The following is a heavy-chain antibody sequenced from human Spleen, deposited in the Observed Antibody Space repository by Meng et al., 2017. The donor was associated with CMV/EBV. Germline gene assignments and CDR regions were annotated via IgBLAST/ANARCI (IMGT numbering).Heavy chain of an antibody. CDR2: ISSSGSTI. V-gene: IGHV3-11*04. CDR3: AREAYDSSGYWIDY. D-gene: IGHD3-22*01. J-gene: IGHJ4*02. Sequence: GESLKISCAASGFTFSDYYMSWIRQAPGKGLEWVSYISSSGSTIYYADSVKGRFTVSRDNAKNSLYLQMNSLRADDTAVYYCAREAYDSSGYWIDYWGQGALVTVSS. CDR1: GFTFSDYY.